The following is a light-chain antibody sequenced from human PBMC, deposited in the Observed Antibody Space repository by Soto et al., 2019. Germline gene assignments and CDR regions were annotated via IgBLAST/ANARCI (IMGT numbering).Light chain of an antibody. V-gene: IGLV2-11*01. CDR2: DVS. Sequence: QSALTQPRSVSGSPGQSVTISCTGTSSDVGGYNYVSWYQQHPGKAPKLMIYDVSKRPSGVPDRFSGSKSGNTASLTISGLQAEDEAYYYCCSYAGSRVFGGGTKLTVL. CDR1: SSDVGGYNY. J-gene: IGLJ3*02. CDR3: CSYAGSRV.